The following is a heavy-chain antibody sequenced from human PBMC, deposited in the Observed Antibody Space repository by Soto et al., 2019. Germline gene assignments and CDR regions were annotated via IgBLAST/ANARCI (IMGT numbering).Heavy chain of an antibody. D-gene: IGHD3-16*01. Sequence: LRLSCAASGFTFNNYAMGWVRQAPGQGLEWVSGITGSGDDTYNADSVKGRFTISRDNSENTLYLQMNSLRGEDAAVYYCAKGSRPSRPYYFDFWGQGTLVTVSS. CDR1: GFTFNNYA. CDR2: ITGSGDDT. V-gene: IGHV3-23*01. CDR3: AKGSRPSRPYYFDF. J-gene: IGHJ4*02.